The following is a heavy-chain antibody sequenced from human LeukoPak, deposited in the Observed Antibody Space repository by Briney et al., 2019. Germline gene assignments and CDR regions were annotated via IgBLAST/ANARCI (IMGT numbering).Heavy chain of an antibody. D-gene: IGHD2-15*01. J-gene: IGHJ4*02. V-gene: IGHV4-4*02. CDR1: GGSISSSNW. Sequence: PSGTLSLTCAVSGGSISSSNWWSWVRQPPGKGLEWIGEIYHSGSTNYNPSLKSRVTISVDKSKNQFSLKLSSVTAADTAVYYCARDAPNCSGGSCYPGSHDYWGQGTLVTVSS. CDR2: IYHSGST. CDR3: ARDAPNCSGGSCYPGSHDY.